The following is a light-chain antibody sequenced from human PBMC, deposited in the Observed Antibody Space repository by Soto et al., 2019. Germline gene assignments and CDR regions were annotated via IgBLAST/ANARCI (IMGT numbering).Light chain of an antibody. CDR1: QSVSSN. Sequence: EIVMTQSPGTLSVTPGERGTRGCMASQSVSSNLAWFQQKPGQAPSLLIYGASTTATGIPAKFSGSGSGTDFTLTISSLDPEDSAVYYCPQRHMWPITFGLGISPEIK. CDR3: PQRHMWPIT. V-gene: IGKV3-15*01. CDR2: GAS. J-gene: IGKJ5*01.